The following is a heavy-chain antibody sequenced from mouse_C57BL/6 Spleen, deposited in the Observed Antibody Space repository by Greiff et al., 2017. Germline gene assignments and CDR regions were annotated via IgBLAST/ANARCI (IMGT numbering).Heavy chain of an antibody. CDR3: ARTLYYYGTNWYFDV. CDR2: IDPSDSET. J-gene: IGHJ1*03. Sequence: QVQLQQPGAELVRPGSSVKLSCKASGYTFTSYWMHWVKQRPIQGLEWIGNIDPSDSETHYNQKFKDKATLTVDKSSSTAYMQLSSLTSEDSAVYYCARTLYYYGTNWYFDVWGTGTTVTVAS. D-gene: IGHD1-1*01. CDR1: GYTFTSYW. V-gene: IGHV1-52*01.